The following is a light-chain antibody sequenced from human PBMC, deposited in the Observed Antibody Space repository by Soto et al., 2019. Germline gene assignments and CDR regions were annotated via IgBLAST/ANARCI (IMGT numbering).Light chain of an antibody. J-gene: IGKJ2*01. V-gene: IGKV1-5*01. Sequence: DIQMTQSPSTLSASVGDRVTITCRASQSISSWLAWYQQKPGKAPKLLIYDASSLESGVPPRFSGSGSGTEFTLTISSMQPDDFATYYCQLYNSYTFGQGTKVDIK. CDR2: DAS. CDR1: QSISSW. CDR3: QLYNSYT.